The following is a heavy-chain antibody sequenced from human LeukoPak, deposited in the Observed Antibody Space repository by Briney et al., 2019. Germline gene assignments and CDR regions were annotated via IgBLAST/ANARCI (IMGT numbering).Heavy chain of an antibody. V-gene: IGHV4-34*01. J-gene: IGHJ4*02. CDR3: AGGGLGNDYVWGSYRYYTLFDY. D-gene: IGHD3-16*02. CDR1: GGSFSGYY. CDR2: INHSGST. Sequence: SETLSLTCAVYGGSFSGYYWSWIRQPPGKGLEWIGEINHSGSTNYNPSPKSRVTISVDTSRNQFSLKLSSVTAADTAVYYCAGGGLGNDYVWGSYRYYTLFDYWGQGTLVTVSS.